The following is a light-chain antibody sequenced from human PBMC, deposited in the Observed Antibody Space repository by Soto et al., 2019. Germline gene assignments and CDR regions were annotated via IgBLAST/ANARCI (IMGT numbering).Light chain of an antibody. CDR1: SGSIASNY. CDR2: EDN. V-gene: IGLV6-57*04. J-gene: IGLJ3*02. Sequence: NFMLTQPHSVSESPGKTVTISCTRSSGSIASNYVQWYQQRPGSAPTTVIYEDNQRPSAVPDRFSGSIDSSSNSASLTISGLKTEDEADYYCQSYDSSNQEFGGGTKVTVL. CDR3: QSYDSSNQE.